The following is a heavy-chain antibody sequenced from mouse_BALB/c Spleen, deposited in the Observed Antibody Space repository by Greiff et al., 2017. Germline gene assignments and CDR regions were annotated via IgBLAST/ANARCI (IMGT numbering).Heavy chain of an antibody. CDR1: GYTFTDYA. Sequence: VQLQQSGPEVVRPGVSVKISCKGSGYTFTDYAMHWVKQSHAKSLEWIGVISTYNGNTNYNQKFKGKATMTVDKSSSTAYMELARLTSEDSAIYYSVKRSDTSGYNFSTLESWGVGASVTASS. J-gene: IGHJ4*01. CDR3: VKRSDTSGYNFSTLES. V-gene: IGHV1-67*01. D-gene: IGHD3-2*01. CDR2: ISTYNGNT.